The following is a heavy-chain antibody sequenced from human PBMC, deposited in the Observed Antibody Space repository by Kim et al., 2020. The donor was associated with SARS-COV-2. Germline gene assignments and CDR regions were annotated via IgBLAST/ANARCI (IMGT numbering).Heavy chain of an antibody. V-gene: IGHV3-21*01. D-gene: IGHD6-13*01. CDR3: ARGALAAAGSRTKNYYCDIDV. CDR1: GFTFSSYS. CDR2: ISGSGSSYI. J-gene: IGHJ6*02. Sequence: GGSLRLSCAASGFTFSSYSMNRVRQAPGKGLEWVSSISGSGSSYIYYADSVKGRFTISRDNAKNSLYLQMNSLRAEDTAVYYCARGALAAAGSRTKNYYCDIDVWGQGTMVTVSS.